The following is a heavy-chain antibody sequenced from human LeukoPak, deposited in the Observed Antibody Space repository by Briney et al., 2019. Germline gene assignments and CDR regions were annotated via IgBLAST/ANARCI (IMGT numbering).Heavy chain of an antibody. CDR2: IRSKAYGGTT. D-gene: IGHD5-12*01. CDR1: GFTFGDYA. J-gene: IGHJ4*02. Sequence: GGSLRLSCTSSGFTFGDYAMSWFRQAPGKGLEWVGFIRSKAYGGTTEYAASVKGRFTISRDDSKSIAYLQMNSLKTEDTAVYYCTRVRFGGYSGYDEIYYFDYWGQGTLVTVSS. CDR3: TRVRFGGYSGYDEIYYFDY. V-gene: IGHV3-49*03.